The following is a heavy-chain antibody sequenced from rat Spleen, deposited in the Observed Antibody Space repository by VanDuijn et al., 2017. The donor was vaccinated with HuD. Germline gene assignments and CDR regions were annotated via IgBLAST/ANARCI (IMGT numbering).Heavy chain of an antibody. Sequence: EVQLVESGGGLVQPGRSLKLSCVASGFTFNNYWMTWIRQAPGKGLEWVASITHTGGSTYYPDSVKGRFTISRDNAKSTLYLQMNSLRSEDTATYYCIRDDYDGSYYYDVMDAWGQGVMVTVSS. D-gene: IGHD1-12*02. CDR3: IRDDYDGSYYYDVMDA. J-gene: IGHJ2*01. CDR1: GFTFNNYW. V-gene: IGHV5-31*01. CDR2: ITHTGGST.